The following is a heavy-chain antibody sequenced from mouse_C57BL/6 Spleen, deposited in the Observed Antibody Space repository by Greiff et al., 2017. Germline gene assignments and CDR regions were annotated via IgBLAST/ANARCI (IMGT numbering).Heavy chain of an antibody. Sequence: QVQLQQPGAELVRPGSSVKLSCKASGYTFTSYWMDWVKQRPGQGLAWIGNIYPSDSETHYNQQFKDKATLTVDKSSSTAYMQLSSLTSEDSSVYYCARMYYSNYGYAMDYWGQGTSVTVSS. CDR2: IYPSDSET. CDR1: GYTFTSYW. V-gene: IGHV1-61*01. D-gene: IGHD2-5*01. CDR3: ARMYYSNYGYAMDY. J-gene: IGHJ4*01.